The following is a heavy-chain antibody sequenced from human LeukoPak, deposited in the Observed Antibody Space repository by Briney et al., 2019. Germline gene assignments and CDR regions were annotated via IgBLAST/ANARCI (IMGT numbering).Heavy chain of an antibody. CDR2: ISGSGGNT. CDR1: GLTFSSYA. D-gene: IGHD6-6*01. CDR3: AKDPRYSSSSY. V-gene: IGHV3-23*01. J-gene: IGHJ4*02. Sequence: GGSLRLSCTASGLTFSSYAMNWVRQPPGKGLEWVSAISGSGGNTYYADSVKGRFTISRDNSKNTLYLQMDSLRAEDTAVYYCAKDPRYSSSSYWGQGTLVTVSS.